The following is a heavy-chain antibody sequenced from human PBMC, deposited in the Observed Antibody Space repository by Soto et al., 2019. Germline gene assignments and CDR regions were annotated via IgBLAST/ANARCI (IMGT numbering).Heavy chain of an antibody. J-gene: IGHJ4*02. Sequence: ASVKVSCKASGYTFTSFYIHWVRQAPGQGLEWMAIINPSGGSTNYAQKFQGRITLTRDTSTSTVYMELSSLRSEDTAVYYCVRNLASADVWGQGTQVTVSS. CDR1: GYTFTSFY. V-gene: IGHV1-46*01. D-gene: IGHD6-13*01. CDR2: INPSGGST. CDR3: VRNLASADV.